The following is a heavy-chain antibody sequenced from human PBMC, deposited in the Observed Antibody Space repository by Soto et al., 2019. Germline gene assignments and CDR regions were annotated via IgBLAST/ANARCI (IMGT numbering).Heavy chain of an antibody. D-gene: IGHD2-8*01. CDR1: GFTFSSYD. Sequence: GGSLRLSCAASGFTFSSYDMHWVRQATGKGLEWVSAMGTADDTYYPGSVKGRFTISRENAKNSLYLQMNSLRAGDTAVYYCARAGTNYYVMDVCGRGTTVTVSS. CDR3: ARAGTNYYVMDV. V-gene: IGHV3-13*01. J-gene: IGHJ6*02. CDR2: MGTADDT.